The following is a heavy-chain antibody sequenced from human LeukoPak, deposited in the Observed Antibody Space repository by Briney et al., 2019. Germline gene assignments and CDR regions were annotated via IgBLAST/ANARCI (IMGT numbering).Heavy chain of an antibody. V-gene: IGHV4-38-2*01. CDR1: GYSISSGYY. D-gene: IGHD6-19*01. CDR3: ARLNNGWYYFDY. Sequence: SETLSLTCAVSGYSISSGYYWGWIRQPPGKGLEWIGNIYHSGSTYYNPSLKSRVTISVDTSKSQFSLKLNSVTAADTAVYYCARLNNGWYYFDYWGPGTLVTVSS. J-gene: IGHJ4*02. CDR2: IYHSGST.